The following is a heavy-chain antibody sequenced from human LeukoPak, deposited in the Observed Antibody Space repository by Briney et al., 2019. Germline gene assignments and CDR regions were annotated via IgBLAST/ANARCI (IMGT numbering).Heavy chain of an antibody. V-gene: IGHV1-2*02. CDR1: GYTFTGYY. CDR2: INSNSGGT. J-gene: IGHJ5*02. Sequence: ASVKVSCKASGYTFTGYYIHWVRQAPGQGLEWMGWINSNSGGTNYAQKFQGRVTVTRDTSLSTTYMGLSSLRSHDTAVYFCARGGTYNWFDPWGQGTWSPSPQ. CDR3: ARGGTYNWFDP.